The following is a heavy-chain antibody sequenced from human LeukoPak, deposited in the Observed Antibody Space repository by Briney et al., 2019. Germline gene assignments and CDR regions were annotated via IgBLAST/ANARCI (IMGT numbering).Heavy chain of an antibody. CDR2: IRYDGSNK. CDR3: AKDSRKNPYYYGMDV. V-gene: IGHV3-30*02. J-gene: IGHJ6*02. CDR1: GFTFSSYG. Sequence: PGGSLRLSCAASGFTFSSYGMHWVRQAPGKGLEGVAFIRYDGSNKYYADSVKGRFTISRDNSKNTLYLQMNSLRAEDTAVYYCAKDSRKNPYYYGMDVWGQGTTVTVSS. D-gene: IGHD1-14*01.